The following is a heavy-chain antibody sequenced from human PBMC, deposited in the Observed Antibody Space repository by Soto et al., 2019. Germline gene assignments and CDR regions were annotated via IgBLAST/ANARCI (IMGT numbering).Heavy chain of an antibody. CDR2: IIPMFGTA. Sequence: QAQLVQSGAEVKKPGSSVKVSCKASGGTFSSYAISWVRQAPGQGLEWMGGIIPMFGTANYAQKFQGRVTITADKSTTTAYMELSSLRSEDTAVYYCASAPIVVVPGALDYSYDMDVWSQGTTVTVSS. CDR3: ASAPIVVVPGALDYSYDMDV. J-gene: IGHJ6*02. D-gene: IGHD2-2*01. CDR1: GGTFSSYA. V-gene: IGHV1-69*06.